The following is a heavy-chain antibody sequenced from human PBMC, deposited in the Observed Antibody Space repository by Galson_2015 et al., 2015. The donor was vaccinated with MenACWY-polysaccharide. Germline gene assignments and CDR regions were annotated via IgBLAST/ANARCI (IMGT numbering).Heavy chain of an antibody. CDR1: GFTFNNRW. D-gene: IGHD2-15*01. V-gene: IGHV3-74*03. CDR3: VRAGDRRSDV. CDR2: IDSDGSST. Sequence: SLRLSCAGSGFTFNNRWMHWVRHAPGKGLVWVSRIDSDGSSTKYADSVKGRFTISRDNAKNTLYLQMNSLRAEDTAVYYCVRAGDRRSDVWGQGTTVTVSS. J-gene: IGHJ6*02.